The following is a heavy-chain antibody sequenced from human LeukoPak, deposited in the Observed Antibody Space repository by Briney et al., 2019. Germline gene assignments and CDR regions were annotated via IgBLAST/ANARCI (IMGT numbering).Heavy chain of an antibody. J-gene: IGHJ4*02. CDR3: ARDKHITTVTTGGLDY. V-gene: IGHV3-21*01. D-gene: IGHD4-17*01. CDR2: ISSSSSYI. Sequence: GGSLRLSCAASGFTFSSYSMNWVRQAPGKGLEWVSSISSSSSYIYYADSVKGRFTISRDNAKNSLYLQMNSLRAEDTAVYYCARDKHITTVTTGGLDYWGQGTLVTVSS. CDR1: GFTFSSYS.